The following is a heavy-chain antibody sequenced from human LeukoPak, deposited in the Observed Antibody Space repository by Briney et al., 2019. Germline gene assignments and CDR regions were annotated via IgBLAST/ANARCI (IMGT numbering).Heavy chain of an antibody. CDR3: ARSEGLRSHNDY. V-gene: IGHV3-30-3*01. Sequence: GGSLRLSCAASGFTFSSYAMHWVRQAPGKGLEWVAVISFDGSNKYCADSVKGRFTISRDNSKNTLYLQMNSLRAEDTAVYYCARSEGLRSHNDYWGQGTLVTVSS. CDR1: GFTFSSYA. D-gene: IGHD5-12*01. CDR2: ISFDGSNK. J-gene: IGHJ4*02.